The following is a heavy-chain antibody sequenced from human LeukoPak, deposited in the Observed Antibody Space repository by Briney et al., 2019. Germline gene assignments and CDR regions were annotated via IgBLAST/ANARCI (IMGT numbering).Heavy chain of an antibody. CDR2: INNDGSST. CDR3: AELGITVIGGV. CDR1: GFTFSSYW. Sequence: GGSLRLSCGAAGFTFSSYWMHWVRQAPGKGLVWVSRINNDGSSTSYADSVQGRFTISRDNAKNSLYLQMNSLRAEDTAVYYCAELGITVIGGVWGKGTTVTISS. J-gene: IGHJ6*04. V-gene: IGHV3-74*01. D-gene: IGHD3-10*02.